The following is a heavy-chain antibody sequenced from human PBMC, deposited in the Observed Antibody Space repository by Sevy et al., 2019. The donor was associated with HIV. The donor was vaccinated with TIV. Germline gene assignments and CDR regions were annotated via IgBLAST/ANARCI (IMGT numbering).Heavy chain of an antibody. J-gene: IGHJ4*02. V-gene: IGHV3-23*01. CDR1: GFTFSKYS. CDR2: LSFVCGEI. D-gene: IGHD2-8*01. Sequence: GGSLRLSCAASGFTFSKYSMSWVRQPPGKGREWVSTLSFVCGEINYPDSVQGRFTISRDNSKSSVYLQMNNLRPEDKAVYYCAREGCTKPHDYWGQGTLVTVSS. CDR3: AREGCTKPHDY.